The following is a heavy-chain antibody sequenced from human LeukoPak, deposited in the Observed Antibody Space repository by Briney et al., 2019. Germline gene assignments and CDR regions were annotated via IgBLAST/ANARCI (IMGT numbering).Heavy chain of an antibody. CDR1: GYTFTGYY. CDR3: ARLRADHFDY. V-gene: IGHV1-2*02. Sequence: ASVTLSCTASGYTFTGYYMHWARQAPGQGLEWMGWINPNSGGTNYAQKFQGRVTMTRDTSISTAYMELSRLRSDDTAVYYCARLRADHFDYWGQGTLVTVSS. CDR2: INPNSGGT. J-gene: IGHJ4*02.